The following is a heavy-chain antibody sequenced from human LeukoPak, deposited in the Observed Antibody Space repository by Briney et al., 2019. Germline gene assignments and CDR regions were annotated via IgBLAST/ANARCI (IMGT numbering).Heavy chain of an antibody. V-gene: IGHV3-74*01. CDR1: GFTFSNYW. CDR2: INLAGNYA. J-gene: IGHJ5*01. CDR3: VRDWDHYDFDS. Sequence: SGGSLRLSCAASGFTFSNYWILWVRQAPGKGLVWVSRINLAGNYANYADSVKGRFTNSRDNAKNTVYLQMNRLRAEDTALFYCVRDWDHYDFDSWGQGTLVTVSS. D-gene: IGHD3-3*01.